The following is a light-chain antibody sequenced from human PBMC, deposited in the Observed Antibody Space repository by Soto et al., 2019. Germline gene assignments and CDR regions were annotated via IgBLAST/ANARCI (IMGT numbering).Light chain of an antibody. CDR1: SSNIGAGYD. CDR2: GNN. V-gene: IGLV1-40*01. Sequence: QAVVTQPPSVSGAPGQTVTISCAGSSSNIGAGYDVHWYQQVSGTAPKLLIYGNNNRPSGVPDRFSASKSGTSASLAITGLQLEDEADYYCQSYVNSLSGPYVFGTGTKLTVL. CDR3: QSYVNSLSGPYV. J-gene: IGLJ1*01.